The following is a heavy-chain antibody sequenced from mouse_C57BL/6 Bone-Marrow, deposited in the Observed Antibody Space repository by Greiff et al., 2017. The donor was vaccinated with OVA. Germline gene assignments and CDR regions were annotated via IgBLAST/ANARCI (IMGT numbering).Heavy chain of an antibody. CDR1: GYTFTSYW. CDR3: ARQGAWFAY. CDR2: IDPSDSYS. Sequence: VQLQQPGAELVRPGTSVKLSCKASGYTFTSYWMHWVQQRPGQGLEWIGVIDPSDSYSNYNQKFQGKATLTVDTSSSTAYMQLSSLTSEDSAVYDCARQGAWFAYGGQGTLVTVSA. V-gene: IGHV1-59*01. J-gene: IGHJ3*01.